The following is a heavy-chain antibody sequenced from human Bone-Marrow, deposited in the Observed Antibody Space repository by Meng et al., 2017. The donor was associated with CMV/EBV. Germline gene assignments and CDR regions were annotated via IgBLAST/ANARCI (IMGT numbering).Heavy chain of an antibody. CDR2: ISGSGGST. D-gene: IGHD3-3*01. Sequence: GESLKISCAASGFTFSSYAMSWVRQAPGKGLEWVSAISGSGGSTYYADSVKGLFTISRDNSKNTLYLQMNSLRAEDRAVYYCARGSGNFDYGGQGTLVTVSS. CDR3: ARGSGNFDY. J-gene: IGHJ4*02. V-gene: IGHV3-23*01. CDR1: GFTFSSYA.